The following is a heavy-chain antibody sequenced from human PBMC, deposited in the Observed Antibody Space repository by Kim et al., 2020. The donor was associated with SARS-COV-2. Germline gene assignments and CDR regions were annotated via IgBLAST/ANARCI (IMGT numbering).Heavy chain of an antibody. D-gene: IGHD3-9*01. CDR3: GRVTNYDILTGSFLEGMDV. J-gene: IGHJ6*02. CDR2: IYPGDSDI. Sequence: GESLKISCKGSGYRFTSYWIGWVRQMAGKGLEWMAIIYPGDSDIRYSPSFQGQVTISADKSISTAYLQWSRLKASDTAMYYCGRVTNYDILTGSFLEGMDVWGQGTTVTVSS. V-gene: IGHV5-51*01. CDR1: GYRFTSYW.